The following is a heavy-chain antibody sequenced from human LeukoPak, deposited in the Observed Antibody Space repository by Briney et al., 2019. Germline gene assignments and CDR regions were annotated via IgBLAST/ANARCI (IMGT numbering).Heavy chain of an antibody. CDR2: ISDSGGST. V-gene: IGHV3-23*01. J-gene: IGHJ6*02. CDR3: AKDRVGATRGTSYYYYGMDV. Sequence: GGSLRLSCAASGFTFSSYAMSWVRQAPGKGLEWVPAISDSGGSTYYADSVKGRFTISRDNSKNTLYLQMNSLRAEDTAVYYCAKDRVGATRGTSYYYYGMDVWGQGTTVTVSS. D-gene: IGHD1-26*01. CDR1: GFTFSSYA.